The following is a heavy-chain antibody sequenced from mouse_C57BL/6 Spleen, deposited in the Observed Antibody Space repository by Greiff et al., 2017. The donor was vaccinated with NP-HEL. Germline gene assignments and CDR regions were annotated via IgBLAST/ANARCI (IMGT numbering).Heavy chain of an antibody. V-gene: IGHV5-17*01. CDR3: ARGYYYYGSSYVGYYAMDY. CDR2: ISSGSSTI. Sequence: EVQGVESGGGLVKPGGSLKLSCAASGFTFSDYGMHWVRQAPEKGLEWVAYISSGSSTIYYADTVKGRFTISRDNAKNTLFLQMTSLRSEDTAMYYCARGYYYYGSSYVGYYAMDYWGQGTSVTVSS. D-gene: IGHD1-1*01. CDR1: GFTFSDYG. J-gene: IGHJ4*01.